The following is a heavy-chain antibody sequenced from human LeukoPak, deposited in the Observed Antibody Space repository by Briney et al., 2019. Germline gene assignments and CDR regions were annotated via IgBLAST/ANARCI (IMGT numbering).Heavy chain of an antibody. Sequence: PGRSLRISCAASGFAFSNYGMLWVRQPPGKGLEWVALISYDGTNDYYVDSVKGRFTISRDNSKNTLYLHMNSLRAEDTAVYYCASRIVPSSDFDYWGQGTLVTVSS. V-gene: IGHV3-30*03. J-gene: IGHJ4*02. CDR2: ISYDGTND. D-gene: IGHD5-12*01. CDR1: GFAFSNYG. CDR3: ASRIVPSSDFDY.